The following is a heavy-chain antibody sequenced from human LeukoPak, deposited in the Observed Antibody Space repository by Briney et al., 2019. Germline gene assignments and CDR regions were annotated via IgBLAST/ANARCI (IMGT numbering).Heavy chain of an antibody. CDR3: ARDILRVGVTLYFDY. CDR2: IKQDGSET. D-gene: IGHD1-26*01. CDR1: GFIFGGYR. J-gene: IGHJ4*02. V-gene: IGHV3-7*01. Sequence: PGGSLRLSCAASGFIFGGYRMSWVRQAPEKGLEWVAMIKQDGSETHYVDSAKGRFTISRDNAKNSLYLQMDSLRAEDTAVYYCARDILRVGVTLYFDYWGQGNLVTVSS.